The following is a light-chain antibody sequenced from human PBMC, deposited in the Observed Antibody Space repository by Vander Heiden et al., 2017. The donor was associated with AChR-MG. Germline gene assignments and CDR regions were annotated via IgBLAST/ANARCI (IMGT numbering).Light chain of an antibody. Sequence: LTQSPATLPLSQGERATLSCWPAKSVSSNLAWYQQKPGQAPRMLIYDASNRATGIPARFSGSGSGTDFTLTISSLEPEDFAVYYCQQRSNWTPITFGQGTRLEIK. CDR3: QQRSNWTPIT. J-gene: IGKJ5*01. CDR1: KSVSSN. V-gene: IGKV3-11*01. CDR2: DAS.